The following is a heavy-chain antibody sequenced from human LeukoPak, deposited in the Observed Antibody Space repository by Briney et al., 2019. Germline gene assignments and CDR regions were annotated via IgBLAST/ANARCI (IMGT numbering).Heavy chain of an antibody. V-gene: IGHV3-48*03. CDR3: ARALPSSYYYFDY. J-gene: IGHJ4*01. Sequence: GGSLRLSCAASGFTVISYEMNWVRQAPEKGLEWVSYISSSGNSIFYADSVKGRFTISRDNAKNSLYLQMNSLRAEDTAVYYCARALPSSYYYFDYWGHGTLVTVSS. D-gene: IGHD6-13*01. CDR2: ISSSGNSI. CDR1: GFTVISYE.